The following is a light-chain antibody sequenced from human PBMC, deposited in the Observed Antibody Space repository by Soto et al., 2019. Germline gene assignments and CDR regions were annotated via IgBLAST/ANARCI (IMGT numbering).Light chain of an antibody. CDR2: DAS. Sequence: DIQMTQPPSPLSASVGDRVTITCRASQSISSWLAWYQQKPGKAPKLLIYDASSLESGVPSRFSGSGSGTEFTLTITSLQPDDVATYYCQQYKSYTWTFGQGTKVDI. J-gene: IGKJ1*01. V-gene: IGKV1-5*01. CDR1: QSISSW. CDR3: QQYKSYTWT.